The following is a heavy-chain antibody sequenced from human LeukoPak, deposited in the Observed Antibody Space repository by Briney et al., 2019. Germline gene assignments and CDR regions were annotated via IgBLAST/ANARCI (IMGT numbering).Heavy chain of an antibody. J-gene: IGHJ4*02. CDR2: IYPGDSDT. CDR1: GYSFTSYW. Sequence: GESLQISCKGSGYSFTSYWIGWVRQMPGKGLEWMGIIYPGDSDTRYSPSFQGQVTISADKSISTAYLQWSSLKASDTAMYYCARLEYCGGDCYSVNIDYWGQGTLVTVSS. CDR3: ARLEYCGGDCYSVNIDY. V-gene: IGHV5-51*01. D-gene: IGHD2-21*01.